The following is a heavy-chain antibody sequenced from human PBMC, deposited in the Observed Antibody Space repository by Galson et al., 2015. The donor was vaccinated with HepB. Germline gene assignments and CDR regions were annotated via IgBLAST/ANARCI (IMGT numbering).Heavy chain of an antibody. V-gene: IGHV3-33*01. CDR1: GFTFRSYS. CDR3: ATYPGYSSPYYYYGMDV. CDR2: IWYDGSNK. J-gene: IGHJ6*02. Sequence: SLRLSCAASGFTFRSYSMHWVRQAPGKGLEWVAVIWYDGSNKYYADSVKGRFTISRDNSKNTLYLQMNSLRAEDTAVYYCATYPGYSSPYYYYGMDVWGQGTTVTVSS. D-gene: IGHD6-13*01.